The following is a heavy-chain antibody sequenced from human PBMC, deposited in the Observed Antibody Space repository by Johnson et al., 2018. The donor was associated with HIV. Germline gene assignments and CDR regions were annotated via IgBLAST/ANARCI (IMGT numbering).Heavy chain of an antibody. V-gene: IGHV3-15*01. CDR2: IKSKTDGGTP. CDR3: TTDLASDAFDS. Sequence: VQLVESGGGLVKPGGSLRLSCAASGFTFSNAWMSWVRQAPGKGLEWVGRIKSKTDGGTPDYAAPVKGRFTISRDDSKNTLYLQMNSLKTEDTAVYYCTTDLASDAFDSWGQGKMVTVSS. CDR1: GFTFSNAW. J-gene: IGHJ3*02.